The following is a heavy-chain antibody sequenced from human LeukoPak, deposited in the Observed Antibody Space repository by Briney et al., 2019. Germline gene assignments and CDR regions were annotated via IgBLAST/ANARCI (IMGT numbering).Heavy chain of an antibody. V-gene: IGHV3-48*03. CDR2: ISSSGSTI. Sequence: GGSLRLSCAASGFTFSSYEMNWVRQAPGKGLEWVSYISSSGSTIYYADSVKGRFTISRDNAKNSLYLQMSSLRAEDTAVYYCARRPTRYEYQPLQLHQMYYLDYWGQGTLATVSS. CDR3: ARRPTRYEYQPLQLHQMYYLDY. CDR1: GFTFSSYE. D-gene: IGHD2-2*01. J-gene: IGHJ4*02.